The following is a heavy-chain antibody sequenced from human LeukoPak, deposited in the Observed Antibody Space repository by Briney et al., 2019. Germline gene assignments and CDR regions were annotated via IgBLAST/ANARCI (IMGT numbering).Heavy chain of an antibody. D-gene: IGHD5-18*01. J-gene: IGHJ6*02. V-gene: IGHV3-48*03. CDR3: ARGGYSYGRYYYGMDV. CDR1: GFTFSSYE. Sequence: GGSLRLSCAASGFTFSSYEMNWVRQAPGKGLEWVSYISSSGSTIYYADSVKGRFTISRDNAKSSLYLQMNSLRAEDTAVYYCARGGYSYGRYYYGMDVWGQGTTVTVSS. CDR2: ISSSGSTI.